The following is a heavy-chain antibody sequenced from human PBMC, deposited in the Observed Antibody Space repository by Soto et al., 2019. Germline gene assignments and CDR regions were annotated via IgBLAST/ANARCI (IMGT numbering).Heavy chain of an antibody. Sequence: PGGSLRLSCAASGFTFSSYAMHWVRQAPCKGLEWVAVISYDGSNKYYADSVKGRFTISRDNSKNTLYLQMNSLRAEDTAVYYCARDYYRFNSGYGISMAVWGQGTTVTVS. CDR2: ISYDGSNK. V-gene: IGHV3-30-3*01. D-gene: IGHD5-12*01. CDR3: ARDYYRFNSGYGISMAV. J-gene: IGHJ6*02. CDR1: GFTFSSYA.